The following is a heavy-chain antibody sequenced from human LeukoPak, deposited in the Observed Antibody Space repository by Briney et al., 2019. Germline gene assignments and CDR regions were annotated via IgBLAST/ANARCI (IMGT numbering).Heavy chain of an antibody. CDR1: GFTFSSYA. CDR3: AKNYSPWYGYLDY. D-gene: IGHD2-21*01. V-gene: IGHV3-23*01. CDR2: ISGSGGST. J-gene: IGHJ4*02. Sequence: GGSLRLSCAASGFTFSSYAMSWVRQAPGKGLEWVSAISGSGGSTYYADSVKGRFTISRDNSKNTLYLQMNSPRAEDTAVYYCAKNYSPWYGYLDYWGQGTLVTVSS.